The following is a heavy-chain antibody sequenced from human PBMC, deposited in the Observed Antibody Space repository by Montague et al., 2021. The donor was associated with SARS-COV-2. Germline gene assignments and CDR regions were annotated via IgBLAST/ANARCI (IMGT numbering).Heavy chain of an antibody. Sequence: TLSLTCTVSGGSISSGSYYWNWIRQPAGKGLEWIGRIYTSGSTNYNPSLKSRVTISVDTSKNQFSLKLSSVTAADTAVYYCARESLHLTGYYNDYFDYWGQGNLVNVSS. CDR1: GGSISSGSYY. CDR2: IYTSGST. V-gene: IGHV4-61*02. CDR3: ARESLHLTGYYNDYFDY. D-gene: IGHD3-9*01. J-gene: IGHJ4*02.